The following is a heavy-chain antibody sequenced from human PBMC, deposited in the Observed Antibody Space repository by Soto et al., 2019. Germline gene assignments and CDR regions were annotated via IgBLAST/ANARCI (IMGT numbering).Heavy chain of an antibody. Sequence: QVQLVQSGAEVKKPGASVKVSCKASGYTFTSYGISWVRQAPGQGLEWMGWISAYNGNTNYAQKPQGSATMPTDTSTSTAYMELRSLRSDDTAVYSCASDWAAAGPFDYWGQGTLVTVSS. J-gene: IGHJ4*02. CDR2: ISAYNGNT. CDR1: GYTFTSYG. CDR3: ASDWAAAGPFDY. V-gene: IGHV1-18*01. D-gene: IGHD6-13*01.